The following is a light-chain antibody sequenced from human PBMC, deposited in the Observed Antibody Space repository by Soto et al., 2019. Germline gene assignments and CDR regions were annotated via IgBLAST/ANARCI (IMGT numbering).Light chain of an antibody. CDR1: SRDVGGYDY. Sequence: QSALTQPASVSGSPGQSITISCTGTSRDVGGYDYVSWYQQHPGKAPKLMIYEVSNRPSGVSNRFSGSKSGNTASLTISGLQAEDEADYYCGSYTSSTTLVFGGGTKLTVL. V-gene: IGLV2-14*01. CDR3: GSYTSSTTLV. CDR2: EVS. J-gene: IGLJ2*01.